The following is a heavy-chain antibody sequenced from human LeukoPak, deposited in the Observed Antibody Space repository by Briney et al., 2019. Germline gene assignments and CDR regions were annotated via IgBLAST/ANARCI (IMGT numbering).Heavy chain of an antibody. CDR3: ARGREMATYNWFDP. CDR2: IYYSGST. CDR1: GGSISSYY. D-gene: IGHD5-24*01. V-gene: IGHV4-59*01. J-gene: IGHJ5*02. Sequence: PSETLSLTCTVSGGSISSYYWSWIRQPPGKGLEWIGYIYYSGSTNYNPSLKSRVTISVDTSKNQFSLKLSSVTAADTAVYYCARGREMATYNWFDPWGQGTLVTVSS.